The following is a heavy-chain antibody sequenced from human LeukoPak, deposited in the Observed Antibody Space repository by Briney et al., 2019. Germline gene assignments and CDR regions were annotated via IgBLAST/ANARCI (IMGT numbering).Heavy chain of an antibody. Sequence: ASVKVSCKASGYTFTGYYMHWVRQAPGQGLEWMGWINPNSGGTNYAQKFQGRVTMTRDTSISTAYMELSRLRSDDTAVYYCARASRYCSSTSCYHDYFDYWGQGTLVTVSS. CDR1: GYTFTGYY. CDR3: ARASRYCSSTSCYHDYFDY. J-gene: IGHJ4*02. D-gene: IGHD2-2*01. CDR2: INPNSGGT. V-gene: IGHV1-2*02.